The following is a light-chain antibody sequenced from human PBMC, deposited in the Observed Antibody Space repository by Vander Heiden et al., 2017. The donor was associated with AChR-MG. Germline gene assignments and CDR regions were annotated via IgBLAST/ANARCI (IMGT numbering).Light chain of an antibody. V-gene: IGLV1-44*01. J-gene: IGLJ3*02. CDR2: SKN. CDR3: AAWDDRLNGVV. CDR1: RSNIGSNT. Sequence: QSVLTQPPSASGTPGQRVTISCSGSRSNIGSNTVNWYQQIPGTAPKLLIYSKNQRPSGVPDRFSGSKSGTSASLAISGLQSEDEAEYYCAAWDDRLNGVVFGGGTKLTVL.